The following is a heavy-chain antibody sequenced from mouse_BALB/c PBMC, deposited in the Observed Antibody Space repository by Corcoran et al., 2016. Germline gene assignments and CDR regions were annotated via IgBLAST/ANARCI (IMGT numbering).Heavy chain of an antibody. J-gene: IGHJ2*01. CDR3: ARRAGPYYCDY. V-gene: IGHV9-3-1*01. Sequence: QIQLVQSGPELKKPGETVKISCKASGYTFTNYGMNWVKQAPGKGLKWMGWINTYTGEPTYADDFKGRFAFSLETSASTAYLQINNLKNEDTATYFCARRAGPYYCDYWGQGTTLTVSS. CDR1: GYTFTNYG. D-gene: IGHD3-1*01. CDR2: INTYTGEP.